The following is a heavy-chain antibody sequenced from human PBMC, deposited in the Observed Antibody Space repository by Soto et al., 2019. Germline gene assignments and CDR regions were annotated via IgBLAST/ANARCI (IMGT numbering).Heavy chain of an antibody. Sequence: SETLSLTCSVSGDTMIGFYWNWFRQSAGKGLEWIGRVYSDGSTNFHPSLQSRLQMSLDTSKQQFSLSLSSVTAADSAVYFCAREPYLPKARNDFWGQGTLVTVSS. CDR1: GDTMIGFY. J-gene: IGHJ4*02. CDR3: AREPYLPKARNDF. V-gene: IGHV4-4*07. CDR2: VYSDGST.